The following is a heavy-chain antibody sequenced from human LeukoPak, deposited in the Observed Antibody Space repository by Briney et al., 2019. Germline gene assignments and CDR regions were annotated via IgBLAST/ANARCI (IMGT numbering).Heavy chain of an antibody. CDR2: IKEDGSEK. Sequence: GGSLRLSCAASGFTFNSYWMNWVRQAPGKGLEWVANIKEDGSEKYYVDSLKGRFTISRDNAKELLYLQMNSLRVEDTAVYYCARDLQCGGDCHYDAFDIWGQGTMVTVSS. D-gene: IGHD2-21*02. CDR1: GFTFNSYW. J-gene: IGHJ3*02. CDR3: ARDLQCGGDCHYDAFDI. V-gene: IGHV3-7*01.